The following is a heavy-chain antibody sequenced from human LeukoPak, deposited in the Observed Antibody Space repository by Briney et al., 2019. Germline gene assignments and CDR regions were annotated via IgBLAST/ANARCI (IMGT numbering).Heavy chain of an antibody. J-gene: IGHJ4*02. CDR1: GFTFSSYA. D-gene: IGHD3-3*02. V-gene: IGHV3-30*01. CDR3: HKISPNPDY. CDR2: ISYDGSNK. Sequence: RGSLRLSCAASGFTFSSYAMHWVRQAPGQGLEWVGVISYDGSNKYYADSVKGRFTISRDNSKNTLYLQMNSLRAEDTAVYYCHKISPNPDYWGQGTLVTVSS.